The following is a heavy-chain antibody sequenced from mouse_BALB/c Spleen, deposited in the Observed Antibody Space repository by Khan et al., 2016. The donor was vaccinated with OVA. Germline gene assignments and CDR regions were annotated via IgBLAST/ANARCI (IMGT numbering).Heavy chain of an antibody. CDR3: ARRNSVGYTFAY. CDR2: IYPRSGNT. CDR1: GYTFTDYS. D-gene: IGHD1-2*01. J-gene: IGHJ3*01. Sequence: QVQLKESGAELARPGASVKLSCKASGYTFTDYSINWVKQRTGQGLEWIGEIYPRSGNTYYNEKFRGKATLTADKSSSIAYMQLSSLTSEDSAVYFCARRNSVGYTFAYWGQGTLVTVSA. V-gene: IGHV1-77*01.